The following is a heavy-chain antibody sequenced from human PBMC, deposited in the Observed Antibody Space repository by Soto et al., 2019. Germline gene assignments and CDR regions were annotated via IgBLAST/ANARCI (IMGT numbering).Heavy chain of an antibody. J-gene: IGHJ6*02. CDR2: INQSGSA. V-gene: IGHV4-34*01. CDR1: GGSFSGYY. D-gene: IGHD3-10*01. CDR3: ATDGDGRHYYSYGMDV. Sequence: QVQLQQWGAGLLRPSETLSLTCAIYGGSFSGYYWSWIRQPPGKGPEWIGEINQSGSATYNPSLTSLVNITVDRFKNQISLEMNPVTAADTAIYYCATDGDGRHYYSYGMDVWGQGTTVTVSS.